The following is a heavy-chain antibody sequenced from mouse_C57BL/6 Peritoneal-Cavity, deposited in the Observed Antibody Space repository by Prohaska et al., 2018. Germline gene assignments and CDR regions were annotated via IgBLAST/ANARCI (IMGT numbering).Heavy chain of an antibody. CDR2: IYPSDSET. J-gene: IGHJ4*01. D-gene: IGHD2-1*01. Sequence: QVQLQQPGAELVRPGSSVKLSCKDSGYTFTSYWMDWVKQRPGQGVEWIGNIYPSDSETNDKQKFKDKATLTVDKASSTAYMQLSSLTSEDSAVYYCACNYDAMDYWGQGTSVTVSS. CDR3: ACNYDAMDY. V-gene: IGHV1-61*01. CDR1: GYTFTSYW.